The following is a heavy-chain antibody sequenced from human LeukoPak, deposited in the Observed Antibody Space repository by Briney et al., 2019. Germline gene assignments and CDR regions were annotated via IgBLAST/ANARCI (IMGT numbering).Heavy chain of an antibody. D-gene: IGHD3-22*01. J-gene: IGHJ4*02. V-gene: IGHV1-58*01. CDR3: AASPDYYDSSGYSYYFDY. CDR1: GFTFTSSA. Sequence: SVKVSCKASGFTFTSSAVQWVRQARGQRLEWIGWIVVGSGNTNYAQKFQEGVTITRDMSTSTAYMELSSLRSADTAVYYCAASPDYYDSSGYSYYFDYWGQGTLVTVSS. CDR2: IVVGSGNT.